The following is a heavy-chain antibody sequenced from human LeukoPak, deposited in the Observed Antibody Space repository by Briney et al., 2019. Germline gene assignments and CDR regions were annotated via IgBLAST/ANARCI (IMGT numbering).Heavy chain of an antibody. CDR2: MYHHGRI. D-gene: IGHD1-26*01. CDR3: ARGLAGASSGAIYFDL. J-gene: IGHJ2*01. Sequence: NPSETLSLTCTVSGGSLSSYYWNWIRQPPGKGLEWIGIMYHHGRIEYNPSLKSRVTISTDTSKNQVSLNVMSVTAADTAVYYCARGLAGASSGAIYFDLWGRGTLVTVSS. V-gene: IGHV4-59*01. CDR1: GGSLSSYY.